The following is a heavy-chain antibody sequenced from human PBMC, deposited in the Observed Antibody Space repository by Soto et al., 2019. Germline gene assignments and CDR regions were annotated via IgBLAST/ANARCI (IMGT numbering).Heavy chain of an antibody. Sequence: PGGSLRLSCAASGFTFSSHAMTWVRQAPGKGLEWVSGLSDSGISIYYTDSVKDRLTISRDNSKNTLYLQIHTLRAEDTAVYYCAKVSSSWYAGFFDLWGRGTLVTVSS. V-gene: IGHV3-23*01. CDR2: LSDSGISI. CDR1: GFTFSSHA. J-gene: IGHJ4*02. D-gene: IGHD6-13*01. CDR3: AKVSSSWYAGFFDL.